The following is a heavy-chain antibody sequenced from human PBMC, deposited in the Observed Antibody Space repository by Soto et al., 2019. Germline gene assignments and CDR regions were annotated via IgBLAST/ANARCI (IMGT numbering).Heavy chain of an antibody. V-gene: IGHV3-30*18. CDR3: AKDLTVAGTGSYYGMDV. D-gene: IGHD6-19*01. Sequence: QVQLVESGGGVVQPGRSLRLSCAASGFTFSTYGIHWVRQAPGKGLEWVAVISYGGSNKYYADSVKGRFTISRDNSKNTLYLQMNSLRAEDTAVYYCAKDLTVAGTGSYYGMDVWGQGTTVTVSS. J-gene: IGHJ6*02. CDR2: ISYGGSNK. CDR1: GFTFSTYG.